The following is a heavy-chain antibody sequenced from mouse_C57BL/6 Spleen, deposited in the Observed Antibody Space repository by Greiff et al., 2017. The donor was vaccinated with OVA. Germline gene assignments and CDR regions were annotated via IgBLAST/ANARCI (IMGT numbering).Heavy chain of an antibody. Sequence: EVKVEESGEGLVKPGGSLKLSCAASGFTFSSYAMSWVRQTPEKRLEWVAYISSGGDYIYYADTVKGRFTISRDNARNTLYLQMSSLKSEDTAMYYCTRAHYYGREDWYFDVWGTGTTVTVSS. D-gene: IGHD1-1*01. CDR2: ISSGGDYI. V-gene: IGHV5-9-1*02. J-gene: IGHJ1*03. CDR3: TRAHYYGREDWYFDV. CDR1: GFTFSSYA.